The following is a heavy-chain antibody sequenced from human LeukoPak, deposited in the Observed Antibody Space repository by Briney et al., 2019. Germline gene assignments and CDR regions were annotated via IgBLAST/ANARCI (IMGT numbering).Heavy chain of an antibody. J-gene: IGHJ4*02. D-gene: IGHD5-18*01. CDR3: ASLDTATIQTGGY. Sequence: PGGSLTLSCAASGFSFSPEWMSWVRQAPGKGLEWVAMIKKHGSEQYYVDSVKGRFTISRDNAKNSLFLQMNSLKADDTAVYYCASLDTATIQTGGYWGQGTLVTVSS. CDR1: GFSFSPEW. CDR2: IKKHGSEQ. V-gene: IGHV3-7*01.